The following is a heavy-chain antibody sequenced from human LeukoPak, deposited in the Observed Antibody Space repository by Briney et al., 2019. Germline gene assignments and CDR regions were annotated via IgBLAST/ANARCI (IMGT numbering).Heavy chain of an antibody. J-gene: IGHJ4*02. CDR3: ARGTTWYYFDS. V-gene: IGHV4-4*07. CDR1: GDSINNYY. D-gene: IGHD1-1*01. CDR2: IYTSGST. Sequence: SETLSLTCTVSGDSINNYYWSWIRQPAGSGLEWIGRIYTSGSTYYNPSLKSRVIMSLDTSKNQFSLKLTSVTAADTAFYYCARGTTWYYFDSWSQGTLVTVSS.